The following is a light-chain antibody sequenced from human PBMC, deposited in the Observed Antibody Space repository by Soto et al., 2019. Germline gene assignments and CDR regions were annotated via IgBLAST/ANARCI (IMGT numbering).Light chain of an antibody. J-gene: IGKJ2*01. Sequence: EIVLTQSPGTLSLSPGERATLSCRASQSVSSSYLAWYQQKTGQAPMPLIYGASIMATGIPDRFSGSGSGTDFTLTISRLEPEDFAVYYCQQYGSSPYTFGQGTKLEIK. V-gene: IGKV3-20*01. CDR2: GAS. CDR3: QQYGSSPYT. CDR1: QSVSSSY.